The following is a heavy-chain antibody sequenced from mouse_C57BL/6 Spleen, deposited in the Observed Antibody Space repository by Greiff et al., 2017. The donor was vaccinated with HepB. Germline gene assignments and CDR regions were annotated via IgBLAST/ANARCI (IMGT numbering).Heavy chain of an antibody. Sequence: EVKLEESGGGLVKPGGSLKLSCAASGFTFSSYAMSWVRQTPEKRLEWVATISDGGSYTYYPDNVKGRFTISRDNAKNNLYLQMSHLKSEDTAMYYCAREVYDYDGAYWGQGTLVTVSA. CDR2: ISDGGSYT. D-gene: IGHD2-4*01. V-gene: IGHV5-4*01. CDR1: GFTFSSYA. J-gene: IGHJ3*01. CDR3: AREVYDYDGAY.